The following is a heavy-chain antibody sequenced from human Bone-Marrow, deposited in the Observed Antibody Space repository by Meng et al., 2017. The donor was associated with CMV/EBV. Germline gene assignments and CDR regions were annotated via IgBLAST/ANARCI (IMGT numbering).Heavy chain of an antibody. V-gene: IGHV3-7*01. J-gene: IGHJ6*02. Sequence: GESLKISCAASGFTFSSYWMSWVRQAPGKGLEWVANIKQDGSEKYYVDSVKGRFTISRDNAKNSLSLQMNSLRAEDTAVYYCARDQLQLGVYYYYGMDVWGQGTTVTVSS. CDR3: ARDQLQLGVYYYYGMDV. CDR2: IKQDGSEK. D-gene: IGHD1-1*01. CDR1: GFTFSSYW.